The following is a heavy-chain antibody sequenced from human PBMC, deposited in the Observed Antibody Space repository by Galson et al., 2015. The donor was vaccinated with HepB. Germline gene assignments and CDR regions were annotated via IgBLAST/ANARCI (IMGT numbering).Heavy chain of an antibody. J-gene: IGHJ4*02. Sequence: SVKVSCKASGYTFTDYYIHWVRQAPGQGLEWMGWINPKTGDTDYLQNFRGRVTVTRDSSITTAYMELSRLRYDDTAMYYCAREEMGILYYFDFWGQGTLVTASS. CDR2: INPKTGDT. V-gene: IGHV1-2*02. CDR1: GYTFTDYY. D-gene: IGHD5-24*01. CDR3: AREEMGILYYFDF.